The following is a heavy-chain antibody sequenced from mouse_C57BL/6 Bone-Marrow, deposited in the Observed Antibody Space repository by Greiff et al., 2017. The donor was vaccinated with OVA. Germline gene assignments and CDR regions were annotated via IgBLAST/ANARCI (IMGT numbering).Heavy chain of an antibody. J-gene: IGHJ3*01. CDR3: ARKGYYGEVWFAY. V-gene: IGHV1-55*01. CDR1: GYTFTSYW. D-gene: IGHD1-1*01. Sequence: VQLQQPGAELVKPGASVKMSCKASGYTFTSYWITWVKQRPGQGLEWIGDIYPGSGSTNYNEKFKSKATLTVDTSSSTAYMQLSSLTSEDSAVYYCARKGYYGEVWFAYWGQGTLVTVSA. CDR2: IYPGSGST.